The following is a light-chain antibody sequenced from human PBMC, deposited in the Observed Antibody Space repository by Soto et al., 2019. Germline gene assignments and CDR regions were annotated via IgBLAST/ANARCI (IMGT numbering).Light chain of an antibody. J-gene: IGKJ4*01. Sequence: DIQLTQSLSFLSASVGDRVTITCRASQGISSYLAWYQQKPGKAPKVLIYAASTLQSGVPSRFSGSGSGTDFTLTINSLQPEDFATYYCQQLNSYPLTFGGGTKVEI. CDR2: AAS. V-gene: IGKV1-9*01. CDR1: QGISSY. CDR3: QQLNSYPLT.